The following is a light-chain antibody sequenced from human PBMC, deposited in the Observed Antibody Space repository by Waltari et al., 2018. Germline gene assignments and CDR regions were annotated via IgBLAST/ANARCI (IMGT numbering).Light chain of an antibody. CDR2: DVI. Sequence: QSVLTQPPSVSGSPGPSVTMSCPGTSSDIGSYHFVSLYQQHPGKAPHLVIYDVITRPSGVPDRFSGSKSGNTASLTVSGLQAEDEADYYCSSHAGSTAVFGGGTKLTVL. CDR1: SSDIGSYHF. CDR3: SSHAGSTAV. J-gene: IGLJ2*01. V-gene: IGLV2-8*01.